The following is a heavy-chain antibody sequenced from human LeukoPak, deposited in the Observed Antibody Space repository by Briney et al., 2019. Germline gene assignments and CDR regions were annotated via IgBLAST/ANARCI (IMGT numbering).Heavy chain of an antibody. CDR1: GGSIGSYY. V-gene: IGHV4-59*01. D-gene: IGHD1-26*01. CDR2: IYYSGST. Sequence: PSETLSLTCTVSGGSIGSYYWSWIRQPPGKGLEWIGYIYYSGSTNYNPSLKSRVAISVDTSKNQFSLKLSSVTAADTAVYYCASSNSGSYNDAFDIWGQGTKVTVSP. J-gene: IGHJ3*02. CDR3: ASSNSGSYNDAFDI.